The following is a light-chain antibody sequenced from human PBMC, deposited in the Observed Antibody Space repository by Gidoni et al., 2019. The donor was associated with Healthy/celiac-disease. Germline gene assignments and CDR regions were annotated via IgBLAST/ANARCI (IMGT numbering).Light chain of an antibody. V-gene: IGLV2-14*01. CDR3: SSYTSSSMGV. CDR1: SSDVGGYNY. J-gene: IGLJ1*01. CDR2: DVS. Sequence: QSALTQPPSVSGSPGQAITISCTGTSSDVGGYNYVSWYQQHPGKAPKLMSYDVSKRPLGVSNRFSGSKSGNTASLTISGLQAEDEADYYCSSYTSSSMGVFGTGTKVTVL.